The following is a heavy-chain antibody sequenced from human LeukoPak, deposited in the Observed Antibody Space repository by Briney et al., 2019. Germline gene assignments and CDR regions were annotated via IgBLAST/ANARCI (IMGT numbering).Heavy chain of an antibody. J-gene: IGHJ4*02. D-gene: IGHD4-23*01. Sequence: GGSLRLSCAASGVTFSSYWMHWVRQAPGKGLVWVSRINSDGSSTSYADSVKGRFTISRDNAKNTLYLQMNSLRAEDTAVYYCARRSYGGNPDYWGQGTLVTVSS. CDR3: ARRSYGGNPDY. CDR2: INSDGSST. CDR1: GVTFSSYW. V-gene: IGHV3-74*01.